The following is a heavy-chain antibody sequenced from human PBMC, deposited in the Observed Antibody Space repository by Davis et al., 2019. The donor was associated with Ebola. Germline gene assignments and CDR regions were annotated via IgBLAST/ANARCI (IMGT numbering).Heavy chain of an antibody. Sequence: PGGSLRLSCTASGLSIGIYWMTWVRQAPGKGLEWVANIRQDGSEKQYVGSVEGRFTISRDNAKNSLYLQMNSLRVEDTGVYYCARFSRGELENYWGQGTLVTVSS. J-gene: IGHJ4*02. V-gene: IGHV3-7*01. CDR2: IRQDGSEK. D-gene: IGHD3-10*01. CDR3: ARFSRGELENY. CDR1: GLSIGIYW.